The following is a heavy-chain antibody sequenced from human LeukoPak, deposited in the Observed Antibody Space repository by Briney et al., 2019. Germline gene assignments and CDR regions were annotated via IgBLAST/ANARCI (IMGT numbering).Heavy chain of an antibody. CDR2: IYTSGGT. V-gene: IGHV4-4*07. CDR3: ARDWFPAARRREFDP. Sequence: PSETLSLTCTVSGGSISSYYWSWTRQPAGKGLEWIGRIYTSGGTNYNPSLKSRVTMSVDTSKNQFSLKLSSVTAADTAVYYCARDWFPAARRREFDPWGQGTLATVSS. D-gene: IGHD2-2*01. CDR1: GGSISSYY. J-gene: IGHJ5*02.